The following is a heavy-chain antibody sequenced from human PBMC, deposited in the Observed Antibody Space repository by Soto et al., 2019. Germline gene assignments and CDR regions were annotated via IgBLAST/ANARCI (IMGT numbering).Heavy chain of an antibody. J-gene: IGHJ4*02. Sequence: QVQLVESGGGVVQPGRSLRLSCAASGFTFSSYGMHWVRQAPGKGLEWVAVIWYDGSNKYYADSVKGRFTITRDNSKNPLYLQMNSLRAEDTAVYYCARDIARITMVRGVISPRYYFDYGGQGTLVTVSS. CDR2: IWYDGSNK. D-gene: IGHD3-10*01. V-gene: IGHV3-33*01. CDR1: GFTFSSYG. CDR3: ARDIARITMVRGVISPRYYFDY.